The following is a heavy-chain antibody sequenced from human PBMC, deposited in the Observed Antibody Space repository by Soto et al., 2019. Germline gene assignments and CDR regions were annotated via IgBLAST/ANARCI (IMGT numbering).Heavy chain of an antibody. V-gene: IGHV4-39*01. J-gene: IGHJ3*02. CDR3: ARKEGGIFCSGGSCYPHDAFDI. CDR1: GGSISSSSYY. Sequence: SETLSLTCTVSGGSISSSSYYWGWIRQPPGKGLEWIGSIYYSGSTYYNPSLKSRVTISVVTSKNQFSLKLSSVTAADTAVYYCARKEGGIFCSGGSCYPHDAFDIWGQGTMVTVSS. D-gene: IGHD2-15*01. CDR2: IYYSGST.